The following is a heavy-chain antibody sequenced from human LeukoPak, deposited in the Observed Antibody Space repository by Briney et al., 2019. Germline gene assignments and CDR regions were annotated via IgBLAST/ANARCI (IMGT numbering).Heavy chain of an antibody. D-gene: IGHD2-2*01. V-gene: IGHV3-49*03. Sequence: GGSLRLSCTASGFTFGDYAMSWFRQAPGKGLEWVGFIRSKAYGGTTEYAASVKGRFTISRDDSKSIAYLQMNSLKTEDTAVYYCTSTSKAGGMDVWGQGTTVTVSS. CDR3: TSTSKAGGMDV. CDR1: GFTFGDYA. J-gene: IGHJ6*02. CDR2: IRSKAYGGTT.